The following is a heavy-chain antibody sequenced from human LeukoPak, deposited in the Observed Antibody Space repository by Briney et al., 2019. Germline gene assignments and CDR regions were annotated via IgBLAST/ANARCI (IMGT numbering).Heavy chain of an antibody. D-gene: IGHD2-2*01. CDR3: ARVGCSSTSCYDNWFDP. J-gene: IGHJ5*02. CDR2: IYTSGST. V-gene: IGHV4-61*02. CDR1: GGSISSGSYY. Sequence: SQTLSLTCTVSGGSISSGSYYWSWIRQPAGKGLEWIGRIYTSGSTNYNPSLKSRVTISVDTSKNQFSLKLSSVTAADTVVYYCARVGCSSTSCYDNWFDPWGQGTLVTVSS.